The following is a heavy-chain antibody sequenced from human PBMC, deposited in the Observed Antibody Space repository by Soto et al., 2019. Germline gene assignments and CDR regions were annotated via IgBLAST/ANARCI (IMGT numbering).Heavy chain of an antibody. CDR3: VRMAAAGTLNWFDP. CDR1: GYSFYNND. V-gene: IGHV1-8*01. Sequence: QVQLVQSGAEVKKPGDSVKVSCKTSGYSFYNNDISWVRQATGQGLEWMGWMNPGSGKAGYADKFQGRVTITRNASISTAYMELSNLRSEDTAVYYCVRMAAAGTLNWFDPWGQGTLVSVSS. D-gene: IGHD6-25*01. J-gene: IGHJ5*02. CDR2: MNPGSGKA.